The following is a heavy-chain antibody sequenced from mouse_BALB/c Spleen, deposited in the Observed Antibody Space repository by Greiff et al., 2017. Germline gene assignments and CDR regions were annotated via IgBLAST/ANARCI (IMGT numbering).Heavy chain of an antibody. CDR3: VRPYYYGNDYYAMDY. D-gene: IGHD2-1*01. CDR2: IRSKSNNYAT. J-gene: IGHJ4*01. CDR1: GFTFNTYA. Sequence: EVKLVESGGGLVQPKGSLKLSCAASGFTFNTYAMNWVRQAPGKGLEWVARIRSKSNNYATYYADSVKDRFTISRDDSQSMLYLQMNNLKTEDTAMYYCVRPYYYGNDYYAMDYWGQGTSVTVSS. V-gene: IGHV10-1*02.